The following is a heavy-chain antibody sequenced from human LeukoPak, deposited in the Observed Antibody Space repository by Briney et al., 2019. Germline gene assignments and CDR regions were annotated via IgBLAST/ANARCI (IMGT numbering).Heavy chain of an antibody. D-gene: IGHD1-26*01. CDR1: GYTLTELS. V-gene: IGHV1-2*02. CDR2: INPNSGGT. J-gene: IGHJ4*02. CDR3: TRDDIVGARDFDY. Sequence: ASVKVSCKVSGYTLTELSMHWVRQAPGQGLEWMGWINPNSGGTNYAQKFQGRLTMTRDTSITTAYMDLSRLTSDDTAVYYCTRDDIVGARDFDYWGQGTLVTVSS.